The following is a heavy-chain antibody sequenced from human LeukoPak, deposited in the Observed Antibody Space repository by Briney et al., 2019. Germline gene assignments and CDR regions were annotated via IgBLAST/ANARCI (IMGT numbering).Heavy chain of an antibody. Sequence: PSETLSLTCTVSGGSISSYYWSWIRQPPGKGLEWIGYIYYSGSTNYNPSLKSRVTISVDTSKNQFSLKLSSVTAADTAVYYCERSAVAGTRRLNWFDPWGQGTLVTVSS. J-gene: IGHJ5*02. CDR1: GGSISSYY. V-gene: IGHV4-59*01. CDR3: ERSAVAGTRRLNWFDP. CDR2: IYYSGST. D-gene: IGHD6-19*01.